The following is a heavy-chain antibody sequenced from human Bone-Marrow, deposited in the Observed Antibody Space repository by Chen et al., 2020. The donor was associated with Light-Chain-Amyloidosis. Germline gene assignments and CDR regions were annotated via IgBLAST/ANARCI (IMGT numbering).Heavy chain of an antibody. V-gene: IGHV1-69*01. CDR3: ARVPRVLAAHALDI. CDR2: VIPILDTP. J-gene: IGHJ3*02. CDR1: GGTFSSFP. D-gene: IGHD2-15*01. Sequence: QVQLVQYGAEVKKPGSSVKVSCRTSGGTFSSFPIIWVRQAPGQGLEWVGGVIPILDTPTYAQKFQGRVTITADDSTSTAYMELRSLTSEDTAVYFCARVPRVLAAHALDIWGQGTIVSVSS.